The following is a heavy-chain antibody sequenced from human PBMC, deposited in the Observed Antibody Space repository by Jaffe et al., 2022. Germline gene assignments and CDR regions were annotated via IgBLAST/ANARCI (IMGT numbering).Heavy chain of an antibody. D-gene: IGHD3-10*01. V-gene: IGHV2-70*20. Sequence: QVTLRESGPALVKPTQTLTLTCTFSGFSLSTSGMCVSWVRQPPGKALEWLALIDWDDDKYYSTSLKTRLTISKDTSKNQVVLTMTNMDPVDTATYYCARSLYGSGSYYLDYWGQGTLVTVSS. CDR3: ARSLYGSGSYYLDY. J-gene: IGHJ4*02. CDR2: IDWDDDK. CDR1: GFSLSTSGMC.